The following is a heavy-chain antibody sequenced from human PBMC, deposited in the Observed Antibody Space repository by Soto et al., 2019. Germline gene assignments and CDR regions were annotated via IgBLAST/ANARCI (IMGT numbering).Heavy chain of an antibody. CDR3: VRAHGWFDP. Sequence: SETLSLTCTVSGGSISSYYWSWIRQPPGKGLEWIGYIYYSGSTNYNPSLKSRVTISVDTSKNQFSLKLSSVTAADTAVYYCVRAHGWFDPWGQGTLVTVSS. J-gene: IGHJ5*02. CDR1: GGSISSYY. CDR2: IYYSGST. V-gene: IGHV4-59*01.